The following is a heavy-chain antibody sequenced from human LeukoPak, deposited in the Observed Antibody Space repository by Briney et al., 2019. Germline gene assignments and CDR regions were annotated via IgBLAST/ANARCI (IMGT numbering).Heavy chain of an antibody. D-gene: IGHD3-9*01. J-gene: IGHJ4*02. CDR2: ISAYNGNT. Sequence: ASVKVSCKASGYTFTSYGISWVRQAHGQGIHWMGWISAYNGNTNYAQKLQGRVTMTTDTSTSTAYMELRSLRSDDTAVYYCARDSILTGEFDYWGQGTLVTVSS. CDR3: ARDSILTGEFDY. CDR1: GYTFTSYG. V-gene: IGHV1-18*01.